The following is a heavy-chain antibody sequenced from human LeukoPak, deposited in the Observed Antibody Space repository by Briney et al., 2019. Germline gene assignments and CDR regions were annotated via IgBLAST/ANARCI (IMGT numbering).Heavy chain of an antibody. CDR1: GFTFSTYA. Sequence: GGSLRLSCAASGFTFSTYAMSWVRQAPGKGLEWVSTISESDGSTYYADSVKGRFSISRDNAKNTVYLQMNSLRAEDTGIYYCARGTSAGGPISPFDFWGQGTVVTVSS. J-gene: IGHJ4*02. CDR2: ISESDGST. V-gene: IGHV3-23*01. CDR3: ARGTSAGGPISPFDF. D-gene: IGHD6-13*01.